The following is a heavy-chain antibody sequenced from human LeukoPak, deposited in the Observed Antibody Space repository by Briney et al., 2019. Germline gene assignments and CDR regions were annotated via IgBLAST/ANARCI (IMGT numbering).Heavy chain of an antibody. J-gene: IGHJ5*02. D-gene: IGHD3-10*01. V-gene: IGHV4-59*01. Sequence: SETLSLTCTVSGGSISSYYWSWIRQPPGKGLEWIGYIYYSGSTNYNPSLKSRVTISVDTSKNQFSLKLSPVTAADTAVYYCARSRGGAFRRSNWFDPWGQGTLVTVSS. CDR2: IYYSGST. CDR3: ARSRGGAFRRSNWFDP. CDR1: GGSISSYY.